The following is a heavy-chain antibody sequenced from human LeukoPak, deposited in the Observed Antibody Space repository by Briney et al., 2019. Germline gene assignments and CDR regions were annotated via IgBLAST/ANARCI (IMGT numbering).Heavy chain of an antibody. Sequence: GESLKISSEASGYSFTNYWIGWVRQMPGKGLEWVAMINPGDTNIAYSPSFQGQVTISADRSISTAYLQWSSLKASDTAMYYCARPRRAERDEDFWGQGTLVTVSS. J-gene: IGHJ4*02. CDR1: GYSFTNYW. CDR2: INPGDTNI. D-gene: IGHD1-1*01. CDR3: ARPRRAERDEDF. V-gene: IGHV5-51*01.